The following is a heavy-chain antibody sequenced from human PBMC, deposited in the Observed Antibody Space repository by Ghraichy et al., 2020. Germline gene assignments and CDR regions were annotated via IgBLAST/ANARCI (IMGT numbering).Heavy chain of an antibody. V-gene: IGHV3-11*01. CDR1: GFTFSDYY. CDR2: ISITGSTI. CDR3: ARDSATHHDFDY. J-gene: IGHJ4*02. D-gene: IGHD1-14*01. Sequence: GGSLRLSCAASGFTFSDYYMSWIRQAPGKGLEWLSYISITGSTINYADSVKGRFTISRDNAKNSLYLQMNSLRGEDTAVYYCARDSATHHDFDYWGQGTLVTVSS.